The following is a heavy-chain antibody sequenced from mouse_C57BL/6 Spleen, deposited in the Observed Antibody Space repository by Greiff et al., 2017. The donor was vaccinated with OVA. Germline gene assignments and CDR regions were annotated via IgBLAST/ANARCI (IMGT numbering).Heavy chain of an antibody. Sequence: EVQLQQSGPELVKPGASVKIPCTASGYTFTDYNMDWVKQSHGKSLEWIGDINPNNGGTIYNQKFKGKATLTVDKSSSTAYLDLRSLTSEDTAVYDCARSGYYYGSSSYAMDYWGQGTSVTVSS. V-gene: IGHV1-18*01. CDR2: INPNNGGT. CDR3: ARSGYYYGSSSYAMDY. CDR1: GYTFTDYN. J-gene: IGHJ4*01. D-gene: IGHD1-1*01.